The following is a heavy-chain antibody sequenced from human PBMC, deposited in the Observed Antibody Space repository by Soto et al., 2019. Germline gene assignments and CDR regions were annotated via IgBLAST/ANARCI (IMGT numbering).Heavy chain of an antibody. V-gene: IGHV4-31*03. CDR1: GGSISSGGYY. J-gene: IGHJ4*02. Sequence: QVQLQESGPGLVKPSQTLSLTCTVSGGSISSGGYYWSWIRQHPGKGLEWIGYIYYSGSTYYNPSLKSRVARSVDTSKNQFSLKLSSVTAADTAVYSCARGPGTMAKIDYWGQGTLVTVSS. CDR3: ARGPGTMAKIDY. CDR2: IYYSGST. D-gene: IGHD3-10*01.